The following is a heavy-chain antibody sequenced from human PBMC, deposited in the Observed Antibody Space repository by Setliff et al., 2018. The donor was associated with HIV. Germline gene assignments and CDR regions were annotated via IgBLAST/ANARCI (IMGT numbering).Heavy chain of an antibody. V-gene: IGHV1-46*01. Sequence: ASVKVSCKASGYTFTSNHMHWGRQAPGQGLEWMGTINPSGGDTIYAPEFQGRVTMTTDTSTRTAYMELSGLTSDDAAVYFCIVNIVGPVTGLDRWGPGTLVTVSS. CDR2: INPSGGDT. D-gene: IGHD1-26*01. CDR1: GYTFTSNH. CDR3: IVNIVGPVTGLDR. J-gene: IGHJ5*02.